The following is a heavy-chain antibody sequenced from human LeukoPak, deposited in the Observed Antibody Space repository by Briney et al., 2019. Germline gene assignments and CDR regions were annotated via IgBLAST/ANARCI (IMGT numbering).Heavy chain of an antibody. V-gene: IGHV7-4-1*02. CDR2: INTNTGNP. CDR1: GYTFTRYA. CDR3: ARAPYDSSGYYVY. J-gene: IGHJ4*02. Sequence: ASVKVSCKASGYTFTRYAMNWVGQAPGQGPEWMGWINTNTGNPTYAQGFTGRFVFSLDTSVSTAFLQITSLKAEDTAVYYCARAPYDSSGYYVYWGQGTLVTVSS. D-gene: IGHD3-22*01.